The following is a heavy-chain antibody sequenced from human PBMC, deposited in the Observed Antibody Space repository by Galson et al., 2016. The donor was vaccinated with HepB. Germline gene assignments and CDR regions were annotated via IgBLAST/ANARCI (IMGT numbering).Heavy chain of an antibody. D-gene: IGHD3-16*01. Sequence: PALVKPTQTLTLTCTFSGFSLSTSLVGVGWIRQPPGEALEWLAPIYWNDEKRNSPSLKSRLTITKDTSKNQVVLTVTNLDPVDTATYYCAHFDYGSQSFDYWGQGTLVTVSS. CDR3: AHFDYGSQSFDY. V-gene: IGHV2-5*01. CDR2: IYWNDEK. J-gene: IGHJ4*02. CDR1: GFSLSTSLVG.